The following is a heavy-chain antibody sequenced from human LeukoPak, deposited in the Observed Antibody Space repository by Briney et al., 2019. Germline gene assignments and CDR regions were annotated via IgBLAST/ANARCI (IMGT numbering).Heavy chain of an antibody. V-gene: IGHV1-18*01. Sequence: GASVKVSCKASGYTFTSYGISWVRQAPGQGLEWMGWISAYNGNTNYAQKLQGRVTMTTDTSTSTAYMELRSLRSDDTAVYYCARDGSPLLWFGESTHPDAFDIWGQGTMVTVSS. D-gene: IGHD3-10*01. CDR2: ISAYNGNT. CDR3: ARDGSPLLWFGESTHPDAFDI. CDR1: GYTFTSYG. J-gene: IGHJ3*02.